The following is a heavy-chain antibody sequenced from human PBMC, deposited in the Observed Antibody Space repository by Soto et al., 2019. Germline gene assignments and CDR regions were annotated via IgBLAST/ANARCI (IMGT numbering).Heavy chain of an antibody. CDR1: GGSISSYY. CDR2: IDTSGTT. J-gene: IGHJ6*02. CDR3: ARGPRGYVYYHGMDV. Sequence: SETLSLTCTVSGGSISSYYVSLIRQSAGKGLEWIGRIDTSGTTNYNPSLKSRVTMSVDASKNHFSLNLSSVTAAHTAVYYCARGPRGYVYYHGMDVWGQGTTVTVSS. V-gene: IGHV4-4*07. D-gene: IGHD3-10*01.